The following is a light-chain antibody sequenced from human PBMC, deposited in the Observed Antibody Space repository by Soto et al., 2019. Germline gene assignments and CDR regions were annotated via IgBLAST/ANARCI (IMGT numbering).Light chain of an antibody. V-gene: IGLV2-14*01. J-gene: IGLJ2*01. CDR1: SSDVCGYNF. CDR3: CSYTTSNTLV. Sequence: QSALIQPASMSGSPGQSITISCTGTSSDVCGYNFVSWYQRHPGKAPKLMIYDVTNRPSGVSNRFSGSKSGNTASLTISGLQAEDEADYYCCSYTTSNTLVFGGGTKVTVL. CDR2: DVT.